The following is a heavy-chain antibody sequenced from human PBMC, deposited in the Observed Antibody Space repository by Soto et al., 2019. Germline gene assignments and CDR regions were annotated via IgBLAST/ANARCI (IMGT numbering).Heavy chain of an antibody. V-gene: IGHV1-2*02. CDR3: ARSLSTIGARPDY. J-gene: IGHJ4*02. Sequence: QVQLVQSGAEVKKPGASVKVSCTASGYTFTGYYIHWVRQAPGQGLEWMGWITTNSGDTKYAQKFQGRVTMTRDTSTAYMELSTLRSDDTAVYYFARSLSTIGARPDYWGQGTLVTVSS. CDR1: GYTFTGYY. D-gene: IGHD6-6*01. CDR2: ITTNSGDT.